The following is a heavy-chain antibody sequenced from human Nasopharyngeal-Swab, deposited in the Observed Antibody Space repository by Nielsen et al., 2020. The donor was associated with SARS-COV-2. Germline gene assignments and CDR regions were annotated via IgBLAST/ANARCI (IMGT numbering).Heavy chain of an antibody. CDR3: ARVIVVTANYYNYYMDV. V-gene: IGHV3-11*04. Sequence: VRQMPGKGLEWISSISSRGSSIYYADSVKGRFTVSRDNAKKSLFLQMNRLRAEDTAVYYCARVIVVTANYYNYYMDVWGKGTTVTVSS. J-gene: IGHJ6*03. D-gene: IGHD2-15*01. CDR2: ISSRGSSI.